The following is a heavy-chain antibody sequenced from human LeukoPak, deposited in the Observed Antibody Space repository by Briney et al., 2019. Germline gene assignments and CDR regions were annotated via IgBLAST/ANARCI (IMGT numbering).Heavy chain of an antibody. D-gene: IGHD2-2*01. CDR2: IPYDGGYT. V-gene: IGHV3-30*18. Sequence: GGSLRLSCAASGFTFDSFAMHWVRQAPGRGLEWLAVIPYDGGYTYYADSVKGRVTISGDSSKSTVYLQLNSLRADDTAVYFCAKDHADIVVLPGAHIDSWGQGTLVTVSS. CDR3: AKDHADIVVLPGAHIDS. J-gene: IGHJ4*02. CDR1: GFTFDSFA.